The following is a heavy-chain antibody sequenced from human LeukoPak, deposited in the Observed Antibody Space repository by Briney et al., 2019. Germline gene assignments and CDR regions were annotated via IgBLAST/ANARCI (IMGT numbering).Heavy chain of an antibody. CDR1: GFPFGSYT. CDR3: AKVDYWSPENYLDS. J-gene: IGHJ4*02. D-gene: IGHD1-1*01. CDR2: ITDGADT. Sequence: GGSLRLSCAASGFPFGSYTMTWVRQAPGKGLESVSVITDGADTYYADSVKGRFTISRDNSQNTVHLQMDNLRADDTAVYYCAKVDYWSPENYLDSWGQGTLVTVSS. V-gene: IGHV3-23*01.